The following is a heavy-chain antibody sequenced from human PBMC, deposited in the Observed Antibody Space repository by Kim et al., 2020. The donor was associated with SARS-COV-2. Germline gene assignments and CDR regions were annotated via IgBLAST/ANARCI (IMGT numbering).Heavy chain of an antibody. J-gene: IGHJ4*02. CDR1: GGSISSGDYY. Sequence: SETLSLTCTVSGGSISSGDYYWSWIRQPPGKGLEWIGYIYYSGSTYYNPSLKSRVTISVDTSKNQFSLKLSSVTAADTAVYYCARGVVYDYIWGSYRYGDYFDYWGQGTLDTVSS. D-gene: IGHD3-16*02. CDR2: IYYSGST. V-gene: IGHV4-30-4*01. CDR3: ARGVVYDYIWGSYRYGDYFDY.